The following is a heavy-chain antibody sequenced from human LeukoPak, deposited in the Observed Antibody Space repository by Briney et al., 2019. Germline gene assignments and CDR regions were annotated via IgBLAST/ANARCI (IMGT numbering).Heavy chain of an antibody. CDR1: GFTFSSYN. D-gene: IGHD3-10*01. CDR2: ISSSSGIM. Sequence: GGSLRLSCVASGFTFSSYNMSWVRQAPGRGLEWVSYISSSSGIMYYADSVKGRFTISRDNAKDSLYLQMNSLRAEDTAVYYCAREGFGFDYWGQGTLVTVSS. J-gene: IGHJ4*02. CDR3: AREGFGFDY. V-gene: IGHV3-48*04.